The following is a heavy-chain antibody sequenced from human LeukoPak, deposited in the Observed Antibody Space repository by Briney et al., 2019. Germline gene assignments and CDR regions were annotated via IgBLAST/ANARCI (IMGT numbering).Heavy chain of an antibody. D-gene: IGHD5-12*01. J-gene: IGHJ6*02. Sequence: GGSLRLSCAASGLTFNRYAMHWVRQAPGKGLEWVAVISYDGSNKYYAGSVKGRFTISRDNSKNTLYLQMNSLRVVDTAVYFCARGGTEIYYYHYGMDVWGQGTTVTVS. CDR3: ARGGTEIYYYHYGMDV. V-gene: IGHV3-30*04. CDR2: ISYDGSNK. CDR1: GLTFNRYA.